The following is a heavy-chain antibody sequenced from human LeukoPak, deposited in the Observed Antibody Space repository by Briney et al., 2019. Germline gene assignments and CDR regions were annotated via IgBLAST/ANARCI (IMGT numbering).Heavy chain of an antibody. J-gene: IGHJ4*02. V-gene: IGHV3-23*01. CDR2: ITGGGENT. CDR3: AKVLTGSQDY. Sequence: GGSLRLSCAASGFTLSSYAMSWVRQAPGKGLEWVSTITGGGENTYYADSVRGRFTISRDNSKTTLHLQMNGLRPEDTAVYYCAKVLTGSQDYWGQGTLVTVSS. D-gene: IGHD7-27*01. CDR1: GFTLSSYA.